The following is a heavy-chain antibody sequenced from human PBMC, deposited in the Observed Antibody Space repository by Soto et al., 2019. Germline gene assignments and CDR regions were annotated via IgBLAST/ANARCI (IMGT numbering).Heavy chain of an antibody. CDR1: GFTFSNYW. J-gene: IGHJ3*02. D-gene: IGHD3-22*01. Sequence: GGSLRLSCVGSGFTFSNYWMHWVRQAPGKGLEWVSRVKSDGSSTSYADSVKGRFTISRDNSKNTLYLQMNSLRTEDTALYYCAKLRGSGSFPDAFDIWGQGTMVTVSS. CDR2: VKSDGSST. V-gene: IGHV3-74*01. CDR3: AKLRGSGSFPDAFDI.